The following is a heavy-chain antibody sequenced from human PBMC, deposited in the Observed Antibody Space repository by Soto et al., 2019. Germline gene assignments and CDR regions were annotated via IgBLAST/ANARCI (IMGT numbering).Heavy chain of an antibody. D-gene: IGHD3-10*01. Sequence: QVQLQKSGPGLVKPSQTLSLTCTVSGGSISSGSYYWSWLRQLPGKGLEWIGYIYYSGSTYYNPSLKSRVTISVDTSKNQFSLKLNSVTAADTAVYYCATRIDYYYGSGSLGGMDFWGQGTTVTVSS. CDR1: GGSISSGSYY. J-gene: IGHJ6*02. V-gene: IGHV4-31*03. CDR3: ATRIDYYYGSGSLGGMDF. CDR2: IYYSGST.